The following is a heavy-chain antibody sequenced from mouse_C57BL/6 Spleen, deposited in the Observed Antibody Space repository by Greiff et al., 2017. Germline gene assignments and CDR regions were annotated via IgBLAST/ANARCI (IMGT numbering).Heavy chain of an antibody. CDR3: ASPKDYGSSYWYFDV. V-gene: IGHV1-26*01. CDR1: GYTFTDYY. J-gene: IGHJ1*03. CDR2: INPNNGGT. D-gene: IGHD1-1*01. Sequence: VQLQQSGPELVKPGASVKISCKASGYTFTDYYMNWVKQSHGKSLEWIGDINPNNGGTSYNQKFKGKATLTVDKSSSTAYMELRSLTSEDSAVYYCASPKDYGSSYWYFDVWGTGTTVTVSS.